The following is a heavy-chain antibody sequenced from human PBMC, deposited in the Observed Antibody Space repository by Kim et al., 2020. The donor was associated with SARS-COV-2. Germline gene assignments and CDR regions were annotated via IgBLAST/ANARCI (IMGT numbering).Heavy chain of an antibody. Sequence: ASVKVSCKASGYTFTSYAMHWVRQAPGQRLEWMGWINAGNGNTKYSQKFQGRVTITRDTSASTAYMELSSLSSDDTAVYYCAGMRSGSGDGLGLYGMDVWGQGTTLTVSS. J-gene: IGHJ6*02. V-gene: IGHV1-3*01. CDR2: INAGNGNT. D-gene: IGHD3-10*01. CDR3: AGMRSGSGDGLGLYGMDV. CDR1: GYTFTSYA.